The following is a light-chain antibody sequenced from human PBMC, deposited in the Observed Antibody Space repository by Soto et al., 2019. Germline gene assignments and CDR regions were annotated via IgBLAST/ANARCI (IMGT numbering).Light chain of an antibody. CDR2: AAS. Sequence: DIKMTQSPSSLSTSVGDRVTITCRASQSISNFLNWYQQKPGKAPNLLIYAASSLQSGVPARFSGSGSGTDFTLTISNLQPEDFATYYCQQSYSTPLTFDGGTKVEIK. CDR1: QSISNF. J-gene: IGKJ4*01. V-gene: IGKV1-39*01. CDR3: QQSYSTPLT.